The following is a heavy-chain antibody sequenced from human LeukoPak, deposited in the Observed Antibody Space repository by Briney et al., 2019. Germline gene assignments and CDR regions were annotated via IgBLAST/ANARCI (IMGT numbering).Heavy chain of an antibody. V-gene: IGHV3-30*18. CDR2: ISYDGSNK. J-gene: IGHJ4*02. Sequence: GRSLRLSCAASGFTFSNYGMHWVRQAPGKGLEWVAVISYDGSNKYYADSVKGRFTISRDNSKNTQYLQLNSLRPEDTAVYYCAKDYYYGSGSYVLDYWGQGTLVTVSS. CDR3: AKDYYYGSGSYVLDY. D-gene: IGHD3-10*01. CDR1: GFTFSNYG.